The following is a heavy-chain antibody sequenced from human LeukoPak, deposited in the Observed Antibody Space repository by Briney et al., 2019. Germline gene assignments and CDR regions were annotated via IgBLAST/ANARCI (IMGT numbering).Heavy chain of an antibody. D-gene: IGHD3-16*02. CDR3: AKGQITFGGVTVIAPNYYGMDV. Sequence: GGSLRLSCAASGFTFSSYGMHWVRQAPGKGLEWVAVISYDGSNKYYADSVKGRFTISRDNSKNTLYLQMNSLRAEDTAVYYCAKGQITFGGVTVIAPNYYGMDVWGQGTTVTVSS. CDR1: GFTFSSYG. J-gene: IGHJ6*02. CDR2: ISYDGSNK. V-gene: IGHV3-30*18.